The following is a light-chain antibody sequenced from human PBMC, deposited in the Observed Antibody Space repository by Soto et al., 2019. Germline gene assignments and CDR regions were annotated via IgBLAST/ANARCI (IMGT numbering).Light chain of an antibody. CDR1: QSISPY. Sequence: DIQMTQSPSSLSASVGDRVTITCRASQSISPYLNWYQQKPGRAPMVVISAASNLESGVPSRFSGRGSGTEFTLTISNLQPGDSALYFCQESYSTPLAFGGGTKVDIK. CDR3: QESYSTPLA. CDR2: AAS. J-gene: IGKJ4*01. V-gene: IGKV1-39*01.